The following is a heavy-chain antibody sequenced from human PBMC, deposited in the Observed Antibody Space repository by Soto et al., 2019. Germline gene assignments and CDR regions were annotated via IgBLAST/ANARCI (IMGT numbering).Heavy chain of an antibody. Sequence: SDTLSLTCAVSGDSISSGTYYWSWIRQFPGKGLEWIGYIYYNERPYYNPPLESRVSISIDTSKNRLSLRLNSVTAADTAVYYCARVPIGMSGTYYFDYWGQGALVTVSS. CDR3: ARVPIGMSGTYYFDY. D-gene: IGHD1-26*01. J-gene: IGHJ4*02. V-gene: IGHV4-31*11. CDR1: GDSISSGTYY. CDR2: IYYNERP.